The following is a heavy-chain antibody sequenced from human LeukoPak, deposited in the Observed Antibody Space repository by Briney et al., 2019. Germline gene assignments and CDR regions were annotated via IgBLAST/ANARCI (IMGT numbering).Heavy chain of an antibody. CDR2: IYYSGST. CDR1: GASISSYY. Sequence: SETLSLTCTVSGASISSYYWSWIRQPPGKGLEWIGYIYYSGSTNYNPSLKSRVTISVDTSKNQFSLRLTSVTAADTAVYYCARAELLWSPGIYHWGQGTLVTVSS. CDR3: ARAELLWSPGIYH. J-gene: IGHJ5*02. D-gene: IGHD3-10*01. V-gene: IGHV4-59*01.